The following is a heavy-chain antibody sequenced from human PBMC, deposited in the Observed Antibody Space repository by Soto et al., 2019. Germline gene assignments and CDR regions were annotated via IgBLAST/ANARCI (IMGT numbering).Heavy chain of an antibody. CDR2: ISGSGGST. D-gene: IGHD3-3*01. V-gene: IGHV3-23*01. CDR3: AKVRRSCYYVYYYGMDV. J-gene: IGHJ6*02. CDR1: GFTFSSYA. Sequence: PGGSLRLSCAASGFTFSSYAMSWVRQAPGKGLEWVSAISGSGGSTYYADSVKGRFTISRDNSKNTLYLQMNSLRAEDTAVYYCAKVRRSCYYVYYYGMDVWGRGTTVTVSS.